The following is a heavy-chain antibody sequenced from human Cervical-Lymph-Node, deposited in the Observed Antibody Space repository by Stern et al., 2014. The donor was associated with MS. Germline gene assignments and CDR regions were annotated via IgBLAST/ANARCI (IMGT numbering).Heavy chain of an antibody. CDR3: ARNYGDYLPTTYWYFDL. Sequence: QVTLRESGPTLVKPTQTLTLTCTFSGFSLSTSGVGVGWIRQPPGKALEWLALIYWDDDKRYSPSLKSRLTITKDTSKNQVVLTMTNMDPVDTATYYCARNYGDYLPTTYWYFDLWGRGTLVTVSS. CDR1: GFSLSTSGVG. J-gene: IGHJ2*01. D-gene: IGHD4-17*01. CDR2: IYWDDDK. V-gene: IGHV2-5*02.